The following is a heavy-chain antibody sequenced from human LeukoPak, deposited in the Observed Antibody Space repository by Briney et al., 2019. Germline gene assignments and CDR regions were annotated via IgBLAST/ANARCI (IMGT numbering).Heavy chain of an antibody. CDR1: VAPCRTNYY. Sequence: PSETPSLSSAVSRVAPCRTNYYSGWIRPPPGEWLECIVPIYFSGSAYCGPFLESPATISVDTSKNQFYLKLSSVTAAATAMYYCARLAGYFYDSSGYPKPSSLIDFWGQGTLVTVSS. CDR2: IYFSGSA. D-gene: IGHD3-22*01. CDR3: ARLAGYFYDSSGYPKPSSLIDF. J-gene: IGHJ4*02. V-gene: IGHV4-39*01.